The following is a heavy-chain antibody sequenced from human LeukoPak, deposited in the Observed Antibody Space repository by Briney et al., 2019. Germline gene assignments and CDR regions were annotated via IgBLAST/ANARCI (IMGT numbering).Heavy chain of an antibody. V-gene: IGHV3-9*01. CDR2: ISWNSGSI. CDR3: ASWPGAWYGEDY. D-gene: IGHD3-10*01. CDR1: GFTFDDYD. J-gene: IGHJ4*02. Sequence: PGRPLRLSCAASGFTFDDYDMHWVRQAPGKGLEWVSGISWNSGSIGYADSVKGRFTISRDNSQNTLYLQMNSLRAEDTAVYYCASWPGAWYGEDYWGQGTLVTVSS.